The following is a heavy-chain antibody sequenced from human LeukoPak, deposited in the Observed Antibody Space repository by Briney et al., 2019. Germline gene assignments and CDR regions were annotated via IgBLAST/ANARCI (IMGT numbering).Heavy chain of an antibody. CDR2: IYYSAST. Sequence: PSETLSLTCTVSGGSISSSSYYWGWIRQPPGKGLEWIGSIYYSASTYYNPSLKSRVTISIDTSTNQFSLKLSSVTAADTAVYYCATCSPYGYNCVYWGQGTLVTVSS. CDR3: ATCSPYGYNCVY. CDR1: GGSISSSSYY. D-gene: IGHD5-24*01. J-gene: IGHJ4*02. V-gene: IGHV4-39*07.